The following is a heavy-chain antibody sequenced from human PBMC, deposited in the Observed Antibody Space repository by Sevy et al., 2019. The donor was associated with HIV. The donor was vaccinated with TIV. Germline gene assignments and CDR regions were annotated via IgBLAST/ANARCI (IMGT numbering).Heavy chain of an antibody. CDR3: AKNPAVGSYYYMDV. Sequence: GGSLRLSCAASGFTFSNYAMSWVRQAPGKGLEWVSSLSGSGASTYYADSVKGRFTISRDNSKNTLYLHMNSLRVEDTAVYYWAKNPAVGSYYYMDVWGRGTTVTVSS. D-gene: IGHD1-26*01. J-gene: IGHJ6*03. CDR2: LSGSGAST. V-gene: IGHV3-23*01. CDR1: GFTFSNYA.